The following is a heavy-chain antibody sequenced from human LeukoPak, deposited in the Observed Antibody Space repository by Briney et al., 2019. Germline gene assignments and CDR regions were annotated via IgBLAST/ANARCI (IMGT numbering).Heavy chain of an antibody. CDR1: GYTFTGYY. Sequence: GASVKVSCKTSGYTFTGYYMHWVRQAPGQGLEWMGWINPNSGGTNYALNFQGRVTLTRDTSTSTVYMELSSLRSDDTAVYYCARGPIRGRYFDWLSDYWGQGTLVTVSS. CDR3: ARGPIRGRYFDWLSDY. D-gene: IGHD3-9*01. V-gene: IGHV1-2*02. J-gene: IGHJ4*02. CDR2: INPNSGGT.